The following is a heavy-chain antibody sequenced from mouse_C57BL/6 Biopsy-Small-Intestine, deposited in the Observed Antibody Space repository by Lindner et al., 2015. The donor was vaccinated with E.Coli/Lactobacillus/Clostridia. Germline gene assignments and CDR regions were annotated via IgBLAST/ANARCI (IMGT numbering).Heavy chain of an antibody. CDR2: ISSGSTTI. J-gene: IGHJ4*01. Sequence: VQLQESGGGLVKPGGSLKLSCAASGFTFSDYGMHWVRQAPEKGLEWVAYISSGSTTIHYAGTVKGRFTISRDNAKNTLFLQMTSLRSEDTAMYYCAGNDGYFYYYAMDYWGQGTSVTVSS. D-gene: IGHD2-3*01. CDR3: AGNDGYFYYYAMDY. CDR1: GFTFSDYG. V-gene: IGHV5-17*01.